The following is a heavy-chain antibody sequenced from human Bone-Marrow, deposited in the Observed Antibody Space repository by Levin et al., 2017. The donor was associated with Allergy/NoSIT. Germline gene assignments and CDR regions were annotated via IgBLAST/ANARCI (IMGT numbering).Heavy chain of an antibody. J-gene: IGHJ6*02. CDR2: ISAGGNYI. D-gene: IGHD3-22*01. V-gene: IGHV3-21*01. CDR1: GILFSSYD. Sequence: GGSLRLSCAASGILFSSYDMNWVRQAPGKGLEWVSSISAGGNYIYYVDSVKGRFTISRDNAKNSLFLQMNSLRAEDTAVYYCASWAMYHYDRSAFDYFYYAMDVWGQGTTVTVSS. CDR3: ASWAMYHYDRSAFDYFYYAMDV.